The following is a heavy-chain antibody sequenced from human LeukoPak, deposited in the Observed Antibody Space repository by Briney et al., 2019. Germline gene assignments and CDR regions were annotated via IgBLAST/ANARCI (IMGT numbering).Heavy chain of an antibody. D-gene: IGHD3-22*01. Sequence: GGSLRLSCAASGFTVSSNYMSWVRQAPGKGLEWVSILYSGGSTYYADSVKGRFTISRDNSKNTLYLQMNSLRAEDTAVYYCARTGYYYDGSGYYPFDYWGQGTLVTVSS. J-gene: IGHJ4*02. CDR3: ARTGYYYDGSGYYPFDY. V-gene: IGHV3-53*01. CDR2: LYSGGST. CDR1: GFTVSSNY.